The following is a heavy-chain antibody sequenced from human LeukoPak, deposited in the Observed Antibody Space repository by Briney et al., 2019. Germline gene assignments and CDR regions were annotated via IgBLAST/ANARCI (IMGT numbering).Heavy chain of an antibody. V-gene: IGHV3-74*01. CDR3: ARVGQAGYVGYPLDY. CDR2: INSDGSST. CDR1: GFTFSSYW. J-gene: IGHJ4*02. Sequence: PGESLRLSCAASGFTFSSYWMHWVRQAPGKGLMWVSRINSDGSSTSYADSVKGRFTISRDNAKNTLYLQMNSLRAEDTAVFYCARVGQAGYVGYPLDYRGQGTLVTVSS. D-gene: IGHD5-12*01.